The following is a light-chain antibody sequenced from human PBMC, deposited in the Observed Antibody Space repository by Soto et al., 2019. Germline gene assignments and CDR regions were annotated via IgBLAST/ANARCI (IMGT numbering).Light chain of an antibody. Sequence: EFVLTQYPGTLSLSPGARATLSCRASQSLGSNFLAWYQQKPGQAPRLLIYGAFSRATGIPDRFSGSGSGTDFTLTISRLEPEDFAVYYCQQYGSSHTFGQGTRLEI. CDR1: QSLGSNF. CDR3: QQYGSSHT. CDR2: GAF. J-gene: IGKJ5*01. V-gene: IGKV3-20*01.